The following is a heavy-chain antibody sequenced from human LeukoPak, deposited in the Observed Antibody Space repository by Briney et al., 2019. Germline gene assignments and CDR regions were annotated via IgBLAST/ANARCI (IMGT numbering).Heavy chain of an antibody. V-gene: IGHV3-48*03. CDR3: VGRFLEWSDD. CDR2: ISSSGTTI. CDR1: GFTLSSYE. J-gene: IGHJ4*02. Sequence: PGGSLRLSCAAPGFTLSSYEIKWVRQAPGKGLEWVSYISSSGTTIYYADSVKGRFTISRDNAKNSLYLQMNSLRAEDTAVYYCVGRFLEWSDDWGQGTLVTVSS. D-gene: IGHD3-3*01.